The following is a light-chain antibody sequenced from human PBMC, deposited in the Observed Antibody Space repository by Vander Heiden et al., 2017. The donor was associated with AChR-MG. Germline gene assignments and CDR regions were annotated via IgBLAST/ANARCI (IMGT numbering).Light chain of an antibody. J-gene: IGLJ2*01. Sequence: SSELTQDPAVSVVLGQTVRSTCQLASLRSYYASWYQQKPGQAPVLVIYSKNNRPSGIPDRFSGSSSGNTASLTITGAQAEDEADYYCNSRDSSGNHVVFGGGTKLTVL. CDR3: NSRDSSGNHVV. V-gene: IGLV3-19*01. CDR2: SKN. CDR1: SLRSYY.